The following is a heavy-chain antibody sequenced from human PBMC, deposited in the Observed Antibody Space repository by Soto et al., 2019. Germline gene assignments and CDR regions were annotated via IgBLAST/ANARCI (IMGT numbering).Heavy chain of an antibody. CDR2: IDPSDSYT. Sequence: PGESLKISCKGSGYSFASYWISWVRQMPGKGLEWMGRIDPSDSYTNYSPSFQGHVTISADKSISTAYLQWSSLKASDTAMYYCARHKGIAALTRSQVYYYGMDVWGQGTTVTVSS. CDR1: GYSFASYW. V-gene: IGHV5-10-1*01. D-gene: IGHD6-13*01. J-gene: IGHJ6*02. CDR3: ARHKGIAALTRSQVYYYGMDV.